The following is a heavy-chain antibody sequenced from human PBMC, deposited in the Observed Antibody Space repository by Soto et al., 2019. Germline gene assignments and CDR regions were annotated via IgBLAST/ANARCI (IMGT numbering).Heavy chain of an antibody. J-gene: IGHJ5*02. Sequence: VGSRRLSCAASGFTLSSYAMSWVRQAPGKGLEWVSAISGSGGSTYYADSVKGRFTISRVNSKNTLYLQMNSLRAEDTAVYYCAPDSSYNNWFDPWGQGTLVTVSS. V-gene: IGHV3-23*01. CDR1: GFTLSSYA. D-gene: IGHD6-6*01. CDR2: ISGSGGST. CDR3: APDSSYNNWFDP.